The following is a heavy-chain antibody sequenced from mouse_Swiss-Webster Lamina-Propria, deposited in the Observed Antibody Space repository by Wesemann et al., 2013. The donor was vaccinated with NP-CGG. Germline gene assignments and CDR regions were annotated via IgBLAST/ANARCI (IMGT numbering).Heavy chain of an antibody. Sequence: SSGGSYTYYPDSVKGRFTISRDNARNTLYLQMSSLRSEDTALYYCARHPTYYRYSFFDYWGQGTTLTVSS. J-gene: IGHJ2*01. CDR2: SSGGSYT. V-gene: IGHV5-9*02. D-gene: IGHD2-14*01. CDR3: ARHPTYYRYSFFDY.